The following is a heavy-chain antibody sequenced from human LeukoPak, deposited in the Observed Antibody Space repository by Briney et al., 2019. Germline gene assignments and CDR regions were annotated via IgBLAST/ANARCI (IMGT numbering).Heavy chain of an antibody. Sequence: GRSLRLSCAASGFTFSSYGMNWVRQAPGKGLEWVAVISYDGSNKYYADSVKGRFTISRDNSKNTLYLQMNSLRAEDTAAYYCAKGVLGRTQSVSAGLDYWGQGTLVTVSS. V-gene: IGHV3-30*18. CDR1: GFTFSSYG. D-gene: IGHD7-27*01. CDR3: AKGVLGRTQSVSAGLDY. CDR2: ISYDGSNK. J-gene: IGHJ4*02.